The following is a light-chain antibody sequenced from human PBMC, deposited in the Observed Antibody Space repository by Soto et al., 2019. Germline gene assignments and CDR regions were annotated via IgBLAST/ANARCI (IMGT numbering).Light chain of an antibody. CDR1: SSNIGGNS. Sequence: QSVLTQPPSVSAAPGQKVTISCSGSSSNIGGNSVSWYQQLPGTAPKLLIYDDNKRPSGMPERFSGSKSGTSAPLGITGFQTGDEADYYCGSWDSSLSAYVFGTGTKVTVL. CDR2: DDN. J-gene: IGLJ1*01. V-gene: IGLV1-51*01. CDR3: GSWDSSLSAYV.